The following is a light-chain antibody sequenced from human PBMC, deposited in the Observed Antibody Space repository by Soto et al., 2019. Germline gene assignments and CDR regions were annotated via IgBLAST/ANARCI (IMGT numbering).Light chain of an antibody. CDR2: DTS. CDR3: QQRSNWPPTCT. V-gene: IGKV3-11*01. J-gene: IGKJ1*01. Sequence: EIVLTQSPATLSLSPGERATLSCRASQSVSSYLAWYQQKPGQAPRLLIYDTSNRATGIPARFSGSGSGTDFTLTISSLEPDDFAVYYCQQRSNWPPTCTFGQGTKVEIK. CDR1: QSVSSY.